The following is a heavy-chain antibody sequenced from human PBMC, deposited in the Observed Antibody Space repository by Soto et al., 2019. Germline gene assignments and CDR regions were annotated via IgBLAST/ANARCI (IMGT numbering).Heavy chain of an antibody. CDR1: GGTFSSYA. CDR3: AXVSKIVVVPAAKYGMDV. J-gene: IGHJ6*02. V-gene: IGHV1-69*06. CDR2: IIPIFGTA. Sequence: GASVKVSCKASGGTFSSYAISWVRQAPGQGLEWMGGIIPIFGTANYAQKFQGRVTITADKSTSTAYMELSSLRSEDTAVYYCAXVSKIVVVPAAKYGMDVWGPGTTVTVSS. D-gene: IGHD2-2*01.